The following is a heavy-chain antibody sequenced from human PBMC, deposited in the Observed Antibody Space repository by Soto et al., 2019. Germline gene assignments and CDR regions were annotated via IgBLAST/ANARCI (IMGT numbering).Heavy chain of an antibody. V-gene: IGHV5-51*01. CDR1: GYKFTCSW. CDR2: IFPSDSDT. J-gene: IGHJ5*02. CDR3: ARKDKSGYFNWFDP. D-gene: IGHD3-22*01. Sequence: GESLKISCRTSGYKFTCSWIAWVLQKPGKGLEWMGIIFPSDSDTRYSPSFQGQVTISADRSTSTVFLQWASLKASDTAVYFCARKDKSGYFNWFDPWGQGTLVTVSS.